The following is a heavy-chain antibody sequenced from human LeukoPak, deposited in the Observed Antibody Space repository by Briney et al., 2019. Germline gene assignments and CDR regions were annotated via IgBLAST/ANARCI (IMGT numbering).Heavy chain of an antibody. CDR2: ISSSGSTI. Sequence: LSLTCAVYGGSFSDYYMSWIRQAPGKGLEWVSYISSSGSTIYYADSVKGRFTISRDNAKNSLYLQMNSLRAEDTAVYYCARGLRGYSYGCDYWGQGTLVTVSS. D-gene: IGHD5-18*01. CDR1: GGSFSDYY. V-gene: IGHV3-11*01. CDR3: ARGLRGYSYGCDY. J-gene: IGHJ4*02.